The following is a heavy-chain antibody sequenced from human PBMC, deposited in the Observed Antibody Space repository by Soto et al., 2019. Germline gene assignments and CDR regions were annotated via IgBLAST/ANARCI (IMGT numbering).Heavy chain of an antibody. D-gene: IGHD2-2*02. CDR2: VDNSGNT. Sequence: QVQLQESGPRQVKPSETLSLTCTVSGGAVNTRSYLWSWIRQPPGETLEWIGSVDNSGNTKFNTPLKSRITMSLDTSKNLFSLRLSSVTAADTAMYYCGRIPTMLLAFDIWGQGTMVTVSS. CDR3: GRIPTMLLAFDI. J-gene: IGHJ3*02. V-gene: IGHV4-61*01. CDR1: GGAVNTRSYL.